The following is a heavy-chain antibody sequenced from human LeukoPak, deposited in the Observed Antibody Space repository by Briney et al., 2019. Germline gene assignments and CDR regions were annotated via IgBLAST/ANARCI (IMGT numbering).Heavy chain of an antibody. D-gene: IGHD2-15*01. CDR2: ISGSAHKI. CDR3: VRYCNGGSCYRAAFDV. CDR1: GITFSNYA. V-gene: IGHV3-23*01. J-gene: IGHJ3*01. Sequence: GGSLRLSCVASGITFSNYAVSWVRQAPEKGLDWVSVISGSAHKIRYADSVRGRFTISRDNSKNTLYLQMNSLRAEDTAVYYCVRYCNGGSCYRAAFDVWDPGTTVTVSS.